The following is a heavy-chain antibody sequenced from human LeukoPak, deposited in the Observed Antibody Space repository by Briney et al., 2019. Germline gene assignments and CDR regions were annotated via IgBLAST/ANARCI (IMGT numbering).Heavy chain of an antibody. J-gene: IGHJ3*01. V-gene: IGHV3-23*01. D-gene: IGHD3-10*01. CDR2: LSGSGGGT. CDR1: GFTFSSYA. CDR3: AKDRTPYSRSGGYYLGAFDL. Sequence: PGGSLRLSCAASGFTFSSYAMTWVRQAPGKGLEWVSSLSGSGGGTWYAGSVKGRFTISRDNSNNVMYLQMNSLRAEDTAIYYCAKDRTPYSRSGGYYLGAFDLWGHGTMVIVSS.